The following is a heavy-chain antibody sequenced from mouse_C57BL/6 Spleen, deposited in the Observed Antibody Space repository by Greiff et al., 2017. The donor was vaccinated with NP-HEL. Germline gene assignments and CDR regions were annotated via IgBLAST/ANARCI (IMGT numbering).Heavy chain of an antibody. Sequence: VQLQQSGPVLVKPGASVKMSCKASGYTFTDYYMNWVKQSHGKSLEWIGVINPYNGGTSYNQKFKGKATLTVDKSSSTAYMELNSLTSEDSAVYYCARGVYYGSSSSFAYWGQGTLVTVSA. CDR2: INPYNGGT. V-gene: IGHV1-19*01. CDR3: ARGVYYGSSSSFAY. D-gene: IGHD1-1*01. CDR1: GYTFTDYY. J-gene: IGHJ3*01.